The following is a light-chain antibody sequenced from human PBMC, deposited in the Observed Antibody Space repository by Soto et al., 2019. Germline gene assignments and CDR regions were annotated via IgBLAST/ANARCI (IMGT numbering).Light chain of an antibody. V-gene: IGLV7-46*01. CDR3: LLAYAGVGEV. J-gene: IGLJ2*01. CDR1: TGAVTSGHY. Sequence: QAMVTQEPSLTVSPGGTVTLTCGSSTGAVTSGHYPYWFQQKPGQAPRTLIYATSNRHSWAPARFSGSLLGGKAALTLSGAQPEDEADYYCLLAYAGVGEVFGGGTKLTVL. CDR2: ATS.